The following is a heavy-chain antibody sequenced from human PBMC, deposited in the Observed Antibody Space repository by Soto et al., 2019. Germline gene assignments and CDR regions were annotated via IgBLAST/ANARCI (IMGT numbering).Heavy chain of an antibody. CDR2: INHSGST. CDR3: ARGLSGSHPRGP. Sequence: SETLSLTCAVYGGSFSGYYWSWIRQPPGKGLEWIGEINHSGSTNYNPSLKSRVTISVDTSKNQFSLKLSSVTAADTAVYYCARGLSGSHPRGPWGQGTLVTVSS. J-gene: IGHJ5*02. V-gene: IGHV4-34*01. D-gene: IGHD1-26*01. CDR1: GGSFSGYY.